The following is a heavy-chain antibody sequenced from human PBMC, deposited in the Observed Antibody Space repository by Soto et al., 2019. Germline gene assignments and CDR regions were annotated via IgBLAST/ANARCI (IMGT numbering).Heavy chain of an antibody. CDR1: GFTFSSYS. V-gene: IGHV3-21*01. Sequence: EVQLVESGGGLVKPGGSLRLSCAASGFTFSSYSMTWVRQAPGKGLEWVSSISSSSSYIYYADSVKGRFTISRDNAKNSLYRQRNSLRAEDTPVYSCARERFADHWGKGPLVTVSS. D-gene: IGHD3-10*01. CDR2: ISSSSSYI. CDR3: ARERFADH. J-gene: IGHJ4*02.